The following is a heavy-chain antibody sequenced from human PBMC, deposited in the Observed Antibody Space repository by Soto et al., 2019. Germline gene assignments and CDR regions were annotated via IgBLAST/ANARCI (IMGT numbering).Heavy chain of an antibody. CDR2: IWYEGTTN. V-gene: IGHV3-33*01. D-gene: IGHD3-10*01. J-gene: IGHJ5*02. Sequence: PGGSLRLSCVASGFTLSNYGMHWVRQAPGKVLEWIALIWYEGTTNYSTDSMKGRFSISRDQSKSTLYLQVNSLRAEDTATYYCARDVGSSGSSRWFDTWGQGTLVTVSS. CDR1: GFTLSNYG. CDR3: ARDVGSSGSSRWFDT.